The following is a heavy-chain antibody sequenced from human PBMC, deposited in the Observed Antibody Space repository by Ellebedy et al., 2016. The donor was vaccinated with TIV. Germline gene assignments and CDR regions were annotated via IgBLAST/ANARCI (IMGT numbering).Heavy chain of an antibody. Sequence: GESLKISXVASGFTFSSYNMNWVRQAPGKGLEWLSYISSTADTIYYANSVTGRFTISRDNAKNSLYLQMHSLRGEDTAVYYCARGLKQLVLGAYFYYGMDVWGQGTTVTVSS. V-gene: IGHV3-48*01. J-gene: IGHJ6*02. CDR2: ISSTADTI. D-gene: IGHD6-13*01. CDR3: ARGLKQLVLGAYFYYGMDV. CDR1: GFTFSSYN.